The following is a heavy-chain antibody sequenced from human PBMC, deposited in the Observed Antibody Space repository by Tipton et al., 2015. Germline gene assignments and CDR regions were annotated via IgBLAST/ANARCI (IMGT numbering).Heavy chain of an antibody. CDR2: IFHSGNT. J-gene: IGHJ4*02. CDR1: GGSVTSGSYY. Sequence: TLSLTCSVSGGSVTSGSYYWSWIRQPPGKGLEWIGSIFHSGNTSHNPSLKSRVTMSRDTSKNQFSLKLTSVTAADTAVYYCACQDYDSLTRDYQTVDYWGQGTLVTVSS. D-gene: IGHD3-9*01. CDR3: ACQDYDSLTRDYQTVDY. V-gene: IGHV4-39*07.